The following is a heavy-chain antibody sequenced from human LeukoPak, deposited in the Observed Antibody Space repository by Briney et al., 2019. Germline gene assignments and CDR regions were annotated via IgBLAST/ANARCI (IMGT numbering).Heavy chain of an antibody. CDR3: ARDRRTMRYPARGGGGMDV. CDR2: IYYSGST. Sequence: SETLSLTCSVSGGSISSGGYYWSWIRQHPGKGLEWIGYIYYSGSTYYNPSLKSRVTISVDTSKNQFSLKLSSVTAADTAVYYCARDRRTMRYPARGGGGMDVWGQGTTVTVSS. D-gene: IGHD1-1*01. V-gene: IGHV4-31*03. J-gene: IGHJ6*02. CDR1: GGSISSGGYY.